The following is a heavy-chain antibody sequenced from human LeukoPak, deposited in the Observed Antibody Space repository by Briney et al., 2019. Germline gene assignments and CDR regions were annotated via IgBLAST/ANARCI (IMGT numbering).Heavy chain of an antibody. J-gene: IGHJ1*01. CDR1: GFTFDYYA. D-gene: IGHD2-15*01. V-gene: IGHV3-43*02. CDR2: ISGDGGST. Sequence: PGGSLRLSCAASGFTFDYYAMHWVRQAPGKGLEWVSLISGDGGSTYYADSVKGRFTISRDNSKNSLYLQMNSLRTEDTALYYCAKDPAYCSGGSCYPRYFQHWGQGTLVTVSS. CDR3: AKDPAYCSGGSCYPRYFQH.